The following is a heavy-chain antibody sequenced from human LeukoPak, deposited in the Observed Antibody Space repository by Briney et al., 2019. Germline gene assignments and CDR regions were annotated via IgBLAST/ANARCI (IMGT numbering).Heavy chain of an antibody. CDR2: IYSGGST. D-gene: IGHD5-24*01. CDR1: GFTVSSNY. CDR3: ARATVEMATITFDY. Sequence: GGSLRLSCAASGFTVSSNYMSWVRQAPGKGLEWVSVIYSGGSTYYADSVKGRFTISRDKSKNTLYLQMNSLRAEDTAVYYCARATVEMATITFDYWGQGTLVTVSS. V-gene: IGHV3-53*01. J-gene: IGHJ4*02.